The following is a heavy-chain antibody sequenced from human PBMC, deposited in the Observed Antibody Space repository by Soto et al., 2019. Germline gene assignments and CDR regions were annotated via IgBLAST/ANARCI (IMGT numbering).Heavy chain of an antibody. J-gene: IGHJ4*02. CDR3: ARDREGDGYTFDC. V-gene: IGHV3-48*01. CDR1: GFTFSGYS. CDR2: ISSSSNII. Sequence: PGGSLRLSCAASGFTFSGYSMNWVRQAPGKGLQWVSYISSSSNIIHYADSVKGRFTISRDNAKNSLYLQMNSLRAEDTAVYYCARDREGDGYTFDCWGQGTLVTVSS. D-gene: IGHD5-12*01.